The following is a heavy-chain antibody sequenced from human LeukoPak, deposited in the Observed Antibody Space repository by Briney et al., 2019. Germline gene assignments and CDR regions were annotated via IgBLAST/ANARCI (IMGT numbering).Heavy chain of an antibody. CDR3: ARDNSPYDYVWGSYRYPIDY. CDR2: ISTFNGHT. D-gene: IGHD3-16*02. J-gene: IGHJ4*02. V-gene: IGHV1-18*01. Sequence: ASVKVSCKASGYTFTTYGISWVRQAPGHGLEWMGWISTFNGHTNYAQSRQDRVTMTTDTATSTVYMELSSLTLDDTAVYYCARDNSPYDYVWGSYRYPIDYWGQGTLVTVSS. CDR1: GYTFTTYG.